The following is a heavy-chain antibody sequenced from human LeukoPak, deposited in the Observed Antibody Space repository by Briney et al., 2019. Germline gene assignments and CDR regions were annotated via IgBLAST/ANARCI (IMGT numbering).Heavy chain of an antibody. J-gene: IGHJ6*03. CDR3: ASLGRKSYCSSTSCYRYYYYYMDV. CDR2: INHSGST. V-gene: IGHV4-34*01. D-gene: IGHD2-2*01. CDR1: GGSFSGYY. Sequence: SETLSLTFAVYGGSFSGYYWSWIRQPPGKGLEWIGEINHSGSTNYNPSLKSRVTISVDTSKNQFSLKLSSVTAADTAVYYCASLGRKSYCSSTSCYRYYYYYMDVWGRGTTVTVSS.